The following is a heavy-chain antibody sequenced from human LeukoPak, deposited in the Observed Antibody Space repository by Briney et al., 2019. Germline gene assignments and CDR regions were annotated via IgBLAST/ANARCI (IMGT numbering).Heavy chain of an antibody. CDR2: INTNSGGT. J-gene: IGHJ4*02. D-gene: IGHD6-13*01. CDR1: GYTFTGYY. V-gene: IGHV1-2*02. Sequence: ASVKVSCKASGYTFTGYYMHWVRQAPGQGLEWMGWINTNSGGTNYAQKFQGRVTMTRDTSISTAYMELSRLRSDDTAVYYCARDRIAAAAHPDDYWGQGTLVTVSS. CDR3: ARDRIAAAAHPDDY.